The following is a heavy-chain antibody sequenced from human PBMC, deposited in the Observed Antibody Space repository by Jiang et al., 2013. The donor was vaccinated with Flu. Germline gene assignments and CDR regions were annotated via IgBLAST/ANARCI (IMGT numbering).Heavy chain of an antibody. V-gene: IGHV1-69*01. J-gene: IGHJ4*02. CDR1: GGTFNSYT. CDR2: IIPLFGTA. D-gene: IGHD4-23*01. CDR3: ARDPTTKMVIVSAHFFDY. Sequence: GAEVKKPGSSVKVSCKASGGTFNSYTINWVRQAPGQGLEWMGGIIPLFGTANYAQKFQGRITITADASTSTAYMELSSLTSEDTAVYFCARDPTTKMVIVSAHFFDYWGQGTLVTVSS.